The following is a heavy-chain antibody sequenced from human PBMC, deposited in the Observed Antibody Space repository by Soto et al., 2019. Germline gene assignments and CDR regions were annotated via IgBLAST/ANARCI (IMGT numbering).Heavy chain of an antibody. J-gene: IGHJ6*01. Sequence: QAHLVESGGGVVQPGGSMRLSCAASGFTFSSYAMHWVRQAPGKGLEWVALMWYDRSHTYYAESVKGRFNISRDESKNMLSLDTSCMSAKDTAVYYSSRDRSWRTGYYSGIDVWGQGTTVTVS. CDR2: MWYDRSHT. D-gene: IGHD1-1*01. CDR3: SRDRSWRTGYYSGIDV. CDR1: GFTFSSYA. V-gene: IGHV3-33*01.